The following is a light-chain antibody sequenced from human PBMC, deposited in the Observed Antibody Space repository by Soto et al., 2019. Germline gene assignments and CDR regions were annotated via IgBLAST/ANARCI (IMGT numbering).Light chain of an antibody. CDR3: QQYNSWLRT. CDR2: GAS. CDR1: QSVSSK. J-gene: IGKJ1*01. V-gene: IGKV3-15*01. Sequence: EIQMTQSPSSLSVSPGDRATLSCRASQSVSSKLAWYQQKPGQAPRLLIYGASTRATGIPARFSGSGSGTEFTLIISSLQSEDSAVYYCQQYNSWLRTFGQGTKVDIK.